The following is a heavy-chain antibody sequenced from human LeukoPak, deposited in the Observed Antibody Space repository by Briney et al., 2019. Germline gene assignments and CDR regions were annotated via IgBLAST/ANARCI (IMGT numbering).Heavy chain of an antibody. CDR3: ARVTTVGASGRIDY. Sequence: ASVKVSCKASGYIFTTYAMNWARQAPGQGLEWMGWINTNTGNPTYAQGFTGRFVFSLDTSVSTAYLQISSLKAEDTAVYYCARVTTVGASGRIDYWGQGTLVTVSS. CDR1: GYIFTTYA. D-gene: IGHD1-26*01. CDR2: INTNTGNP. V-gene: IGHV7-4-1*02. J-gene: IGHJ4*02.